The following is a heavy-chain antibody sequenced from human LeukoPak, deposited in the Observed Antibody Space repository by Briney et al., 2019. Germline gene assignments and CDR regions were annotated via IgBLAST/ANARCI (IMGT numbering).Heavy chain of an antibody. V-gene: IGHV3-9*01. CDR2: ISWNSGSI. Sequence: PGGSLRLSCAASGFTFDDYAMHWVRQAPGKGPEWVSGISWNSGSIGYADSVKGRFTISRDNAKNSLYLQMNSLRAEDTALYYCAKDRDGYNSYYFDYWGQGTLVTVSS. D-gene: IGHD5-24*01. CDR3: AKDRDGYNSYYFDY. J-gene: IGHJ4*02. CDR1: GFTFDDYA.